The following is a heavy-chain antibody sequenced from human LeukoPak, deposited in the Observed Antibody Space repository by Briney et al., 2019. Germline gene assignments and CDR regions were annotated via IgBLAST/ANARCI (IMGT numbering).Heavy chain of an antibody. Sequence: ASVKVSCTASGFTFSSSGVQWVRQARGQRLEWIGWLVVGRGNTNYAQNFQERVTITRDMSTSTAYMELSSLRSEDTAMYYCATGLTIQGAFDIWGQGTMVTVSS. CDR3: ATGLTIQGAFDI. CDR1: GFTFSSSG. J-gene: IGHJ3*02. D-gene: IGHD3-3*01. CDR2: LVVGRGNT. V-gene: IGHV1-58*01.